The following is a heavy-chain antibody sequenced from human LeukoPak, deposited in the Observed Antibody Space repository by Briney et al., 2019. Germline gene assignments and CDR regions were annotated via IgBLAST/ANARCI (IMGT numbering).Heavy chain of an antibody. J-gene: IGHJ4*02. CDR2: INHSGST. CDR3: ARAFGMTTVTFDY. Sequence: GTLRLSCAASGFTFSSHGMNWIRQPPGKGLEWIGEINHSGSTNYNPSLKSRVTISIDTSKNQFSLKLSSVTAADTAVYYCARAFGMTTVTFDYWGQGTLVTVSS. D-gene: IGHD4-17*01. CDR1: GFTFSSHG. V-gene: IGHV4-34*01.